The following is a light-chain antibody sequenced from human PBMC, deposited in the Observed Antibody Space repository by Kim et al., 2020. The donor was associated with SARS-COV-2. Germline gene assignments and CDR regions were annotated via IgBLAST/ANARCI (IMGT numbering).Light chain of an antibody. CDR3: WSYEDSRLVAVV. V-gene: IGLV1-40*01. CDR1: NSNVGYH. J-gene: IGLJ3*02. Sequence: GLIVTFSGCGSNSNVGYHVLCCLQLPPAAPPHLLFASNDLPSGVPARFSASTSCTTSSLLVIGLQPADDADYYCWSYEDSRLVAVVFGGGTQLTVL. CDR2: ASN.